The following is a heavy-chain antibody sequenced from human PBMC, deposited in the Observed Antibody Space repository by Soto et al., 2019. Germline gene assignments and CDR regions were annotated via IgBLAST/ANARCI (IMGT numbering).Heavy chain of an antibody. J-gene: IGHJ3*02. CDR2: IYYSGST. CDR1: GGSISSGGYY. D-gene: IGHD6-13*01. CDR3: ARDPLTGIAAAGENDAFDI. V-gene: IGHV4-31*03. Sequence: SETLSLTCTVSGGSISSGGYYWSWIRQHPGKGLEWIGYIYYSGSTYYNPSLKSRVTISVDTSKNQFSLKLSSVTAADTAVYYCARDPLTGIAAAGENDAFDIWGQGTMVTVS.